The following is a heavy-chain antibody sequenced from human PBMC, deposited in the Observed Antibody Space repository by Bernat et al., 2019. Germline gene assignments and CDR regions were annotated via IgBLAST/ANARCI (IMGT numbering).Heavy chain of an antibody. J-gene: IGHJ4*02. CDR3: AREPPGVGAMDY. Sequence: QVQLVESGGGVVQPGRSLRLSCAASGFTFSSYAMHWVRQAPGKGLEWVAVISYDGSNKYYADSVKGRFTISRDNSKNTLYLQMNSLRAEDTAVYYCAREPPGVGAMDYWGQGTLVTVSS. CDR2: ISYDGSNK. CDR1: GFTFSSYA. V-gene: IGHV3-30-3*01. D-gene: IGHD1-26*01.